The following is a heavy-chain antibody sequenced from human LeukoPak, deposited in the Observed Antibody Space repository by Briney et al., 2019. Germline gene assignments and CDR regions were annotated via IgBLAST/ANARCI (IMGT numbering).Heavy chain of an antibody. CDR1: GDTFSSYA. Sequence: SVKVSCKASGDTFSSYAISWVRQAPGQGLEWMGGIIPIFGTANYAQKFQGRVTITADESTSTAYMELSSLRSEDTAVYYCAREGVVVPAAIIFSGMDVWGQGTTVTVSS. CDR2: IIPIFGTA. J-gene: IGHJ6*02. V-gene: IGHV1-69*13. CDR3: AREGVVVPAAIIFSGMDV. D-gene: IGHD2-2*01.